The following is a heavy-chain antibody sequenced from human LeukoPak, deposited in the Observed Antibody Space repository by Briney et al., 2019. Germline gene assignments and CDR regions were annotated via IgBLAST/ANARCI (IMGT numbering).Heavy chain of an antibody. CDR3: ARDRDQYSSSPLDY. V-gene: IGHV3-53*01. J-gene: IGHJ4*02. CDR1: GFTVSSNS. D-gene: IGHD6-13*01. CDR2: IYSDNT. Sequence: GGSLRLSCTVSGFTVSSNSMSWVRQAPGRGLEWVSFIYSDNTHYSDPVKGRFTISRDNSKNTLYLQMNSLRAEDTAVYYCARDRDQYSSSPLDYWGQGTLVTVSS.